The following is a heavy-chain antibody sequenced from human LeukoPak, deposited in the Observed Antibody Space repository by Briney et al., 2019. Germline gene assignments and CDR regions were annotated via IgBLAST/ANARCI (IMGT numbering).Heavy chain of an antibody. CDR2: IGAGGRT. CDR1: IFPFSNYA. J-gene: IGHJ4*02. V-gene: IGHV3-23*01. CDR3: AKGSDCSATFCGPDY. D-gene: IGHD2/OR15-2a*01. Sequence: PGGSLRLSCAASIFPFSNYAMNGLRQAPGKGLECLSGIGAGGRTESPESVKGRFTISRDNSKNTLFLQMKSLRPEDTAVYYCAKGSDCSATFCGPDYWGQGTLVTVSS.